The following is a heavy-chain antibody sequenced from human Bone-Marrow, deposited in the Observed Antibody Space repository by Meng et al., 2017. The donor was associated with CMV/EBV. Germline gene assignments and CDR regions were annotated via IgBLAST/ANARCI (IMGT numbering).Heavy chain of an antibody. CDR1: GYTLTELS. J-gene: IGHJ5*02. Sequence: QVPLVQAGAEVKKPGASVKVSRKVSGYTLTELSVHWVRQAPGKGLEWMGGFDPEDGETIYAQKFQGRVTMTEDTSTDTAYMELSSLRSEDTAVYYCATDLAYCGGDCSPRGWFDPWGQGTLVTVSS. CDR2: FDPEDGET. V-gene: IGHV1-24*01. D-gene: IGHD2-21*02. CDR3: ATDLAYCGGDCSPRGWFDP.